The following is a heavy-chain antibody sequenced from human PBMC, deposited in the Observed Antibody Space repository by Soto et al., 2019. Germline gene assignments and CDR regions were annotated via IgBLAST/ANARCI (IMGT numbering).Heavy chain of an antibody. CDR2: ISSSDGST. CDR1: GFTFSTYV. CDR3: XXXXXXXXXXXXXAFDY. Sequence: EVQLLESGGGLVQPGRSLRLSCAASGFTFSTYVMSWVRQAPGKGLEWVSAISSSDGSTHYADSVKGRFTISRDNYKXXXXXXXXXXXXXXXXXXXXXXXXXXXXXXXXXAFDYWGQGTLVTV. V-gene: IGHV3-23*01. J-gene: IGHJ4*02. D-gene: IGHD6-25*01.